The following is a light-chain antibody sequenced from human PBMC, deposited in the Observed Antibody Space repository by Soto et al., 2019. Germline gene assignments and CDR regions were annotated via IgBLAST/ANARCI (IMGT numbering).Light chain of an antibody. CDR2: GAS. Sequence: EIVLTQSPGTLSLSPGERATLSCTASETIGMTSLAWYQQKPGEAPRLVIDGASKTACGIPDRFSGSTSGTVFNLSISRLEPEDSAVYHCLQHGSAPYTFGEGTGLEIK. J-gene: IGKJ2*01. V-gene: IGKV3-20*01. CDR3: LQHGSAPYT. CDR1: ETIGMTS.